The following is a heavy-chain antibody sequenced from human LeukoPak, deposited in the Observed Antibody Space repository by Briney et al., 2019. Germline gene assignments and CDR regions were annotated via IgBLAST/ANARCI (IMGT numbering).Heavy chain of an antibody. CDR2: IIPIFGTA. V-gene: IGHV1-69*13. CDR1: GGTFSRHA. Sequence: SVKVSGKASGGTFSRHAISWVRQAPGQGLEWMGGIIPIFGTANFAQKFQGRVTITADESTSTAYMELSSLRSEDTAVYYCARNIVVVPEVDYYYYYMDVWGKGTTVTVSS. D-gene: IGHD2-2*01. J-gene: IGHJ6*03. CDR3: ARNIVVVPEVDYYYYYMDV.